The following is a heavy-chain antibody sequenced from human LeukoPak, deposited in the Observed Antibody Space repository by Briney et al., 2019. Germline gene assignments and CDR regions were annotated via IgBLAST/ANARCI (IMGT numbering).Heavy chain of an antibody. CDR1: GFTVSSNY. CDR2: IYSGGST. D-gene: IGHD6-13*01. CDR3: ARVVTAAATLRGYYYMDV. J-gene: IGHJ6*03. V-gene: IGHV3-53*01. Sequence: QPGGSLRLSCAASGFTVSSNYMSWVRQAPGKGLEWVSVIYSGGSTYYADSVKGRFTISRDNSKNPLYLQMNSLRAGDTAVYYCARVVTAAATLRGYYYMDVWGKGTTVTISS.